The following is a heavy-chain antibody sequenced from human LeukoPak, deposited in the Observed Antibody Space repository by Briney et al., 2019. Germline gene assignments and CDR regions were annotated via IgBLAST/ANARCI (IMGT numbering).Heavy chain of an antibody. D-gene: IGHD2-8*01. CDR2: ISGSGGST. J-gene: IGHJ4*02. CDR3: AKDIVLMVYAISGFDY. V-gene: IGHV3-23*01. CDR1: GFTFSSYA. Sequence: AGGSLRLSCAASGFTFSSYAMSWDRQAPGKGLEWVSAISGSGGSTYYADSVKGRFTISRDNSKNTLYLQMNSLRAEDTAVYYCAKDIVLMVYAISGFDYWGQGTLVTVSS.